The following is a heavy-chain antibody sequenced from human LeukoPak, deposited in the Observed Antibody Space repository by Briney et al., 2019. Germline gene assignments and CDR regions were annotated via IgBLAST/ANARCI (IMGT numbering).Heavy chain of an antibody. J-gene: IGHJ6*04. CDR2: IYYSGST. Sequence: SETLSLTCTVSGGSISSHCWSWIRQPPGKGLEWIGCIYYSGSTNYNPSLKSRVTVSVDTPKNQFSLKLSSVTAADTAVYYCARVRITILGGSHYYSMDVWGKGTTVTVSS. D-gene: IGHD3-3*01. CDR1: GGSISSHC. V-gene: IGHV4-59*11. CDR3: ARVRITILGGSHYYSMDV.